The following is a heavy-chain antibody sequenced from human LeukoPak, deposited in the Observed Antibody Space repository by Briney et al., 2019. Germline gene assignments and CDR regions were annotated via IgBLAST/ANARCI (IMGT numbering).Heavy chain of an antibody. J-gene: IGHJ3*02. CDR3: ARVARGDYYDSSGYGAFDI. CDR1: GFTFSSYA. Sequence: PGGSLRLSCAASGFTFSSYAMHWVRQAPGKGLEWVAVISYDGSNKYYADSVKGRLTISRDNSKNTLYLQMNSLRAEDTAVYYCARVARGDYYDSSGYGAFDIWGQGTMVTVSS. D-gene: IGHD3-22*01. CDR2: ISYDGSNK. V-gene: IGHV3-30-3*01.